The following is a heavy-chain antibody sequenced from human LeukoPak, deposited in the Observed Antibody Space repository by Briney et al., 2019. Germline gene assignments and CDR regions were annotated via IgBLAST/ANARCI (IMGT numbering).Heavy chain of an antibody. Sequence: PGGSLRLSCAASGFTFSSYAMSWVRQAPGKGLEWVSAISGSGGSTYYADSVKGRFTISRDNSKNTLYLQMNSLRAEDTAVYYCTTVAGDPGGAFDIWGQGTMVTVSS. CDR1: GFTFSSYA. CDR2: ISGSGGST. V-gene: IGHV3-23*01. CDR3: TTVAGDPGGAFDI. J-gene: IGHJ3*02. D-gene: IGHD3-16*01.